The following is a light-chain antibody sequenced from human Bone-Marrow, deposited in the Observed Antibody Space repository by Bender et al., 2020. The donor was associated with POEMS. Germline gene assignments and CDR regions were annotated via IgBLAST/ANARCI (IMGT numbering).Light chain of an antibody. CDR3: QAWDGSTAL. Sequence: SFELTQPPSVSVSPGQTATITCSGDNLGSKYVSWYQHKTGQSPIVVIYEDSARPSGIPERFSGSNSGNTATLTISGTQAMDEADYYCQAWDGSTALFGGGTKLTVL. V-gene: IGLV3-1*01. J-gene: IGLJ2*01. CDR2: EDS. CDR1: NLGSKY.